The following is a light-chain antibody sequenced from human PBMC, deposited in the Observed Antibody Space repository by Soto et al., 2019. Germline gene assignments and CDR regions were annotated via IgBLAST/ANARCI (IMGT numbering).Light chain of an antibody. CDR3: SSYTRSSTCV. CDR1: SSDVGGYNY. V-gene: IGLV2-14*01. CDR2: DVS. Sequence: QSVLTQPASVSGSPGQSITISCTGTSSDVGGYNYVSWYQQHPGKAPKLIIYDVSNRPSGVSNRFSGSKSGNTASLTISGLQAEDEADYYCSSYTRSSTCVFGTGTKVTVL. J-gene: IGLJ1*01.